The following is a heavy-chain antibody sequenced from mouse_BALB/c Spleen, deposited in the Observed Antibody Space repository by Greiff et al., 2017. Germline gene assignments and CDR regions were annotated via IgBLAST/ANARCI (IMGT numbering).Heavy chain of an antibody. CDR3: ARHVWDYFDY. CDR2: ISNGGGST. Sequence: EVQGVESGGGLVQPGGSLKLSCAASGFTFSSYTMSWVRQTPEKRLEWVAYISNGGGSTYYPDTVKGRFTISRDNAKNTLYLQMSSLKSEDTAMYYCARHVWDYFDYWGQGTTLTVSS. D-gene: IGHD4-1*01. CDR1: GFTFSSYT. V-gene: IGHV5-12-2*01. J-gene: IGHJ2*01.